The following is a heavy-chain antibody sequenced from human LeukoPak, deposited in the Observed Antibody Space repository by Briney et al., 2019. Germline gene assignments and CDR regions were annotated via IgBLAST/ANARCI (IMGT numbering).Heavy chain of an antibody. J-gene: IGHJ4*02. CDR1: GFTFKTHA. CDR3: AKSSGWYVPIDY. Sequence: GGSLRLSCAASGFTFKTHAMSWVRQAPGKGLEWVSRIDDSGVIRSYADSVKGRFTISRDNSKNTLYLQMNSLRVEDTAVYYCAKSSGWYVPIDYWGQGTLVTVSS. CDR2: IDDSGVIR. V-gene: IGHV3-23*01. D-gene: IGHD6-19*01.